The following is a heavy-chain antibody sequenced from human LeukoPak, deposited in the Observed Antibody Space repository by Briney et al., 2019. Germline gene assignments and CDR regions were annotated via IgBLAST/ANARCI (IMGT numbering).Heavy chain of an antibody. CDR3: ARDDSSSWYLGYYYYYGMDV. Sequence: GGSLRLSCAASGFTFSSYWMSWVRRAPGKGLEWVANIKQDGSEKYYVDSVKGRFTISRDNAKNSLYLQMNSLRAEDTAVYYCARDDSSSWYLGYYYYYGMDVWGQGTTVTVSS. CDR2: IKQDGSEK. D-gene: IGHD6-13*01. V-gene: IGHV3-7*01. CDR1: GFTFSSYW. J-gene: IGHJ6*02.